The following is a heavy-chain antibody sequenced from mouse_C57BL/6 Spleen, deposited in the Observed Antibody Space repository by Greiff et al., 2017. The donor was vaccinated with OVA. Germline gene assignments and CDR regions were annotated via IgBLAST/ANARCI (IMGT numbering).Heavy chain of an antibody. V-gene: IGHV3-6*01. CDR1: GYSITSGYY. CDR3: ARGDNYWNFVV. Sequence: EVQLVESGPGLVKPSQSLSLTCSVTGYSITSGYYWNWIRQFPGNKLEWMGYISYDGSNNYNPSLKNRISITRDTSKNQFFLKLNSVTTEDTATYYWARGDNYWNFVVGGTGTTVTVSS. CDR2: ISYDGSN. J-gene: IGHJ1*03.